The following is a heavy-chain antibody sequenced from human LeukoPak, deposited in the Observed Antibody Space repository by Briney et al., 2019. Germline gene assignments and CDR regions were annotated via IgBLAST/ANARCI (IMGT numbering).Heavy chain of an antibody. D-gene: IGHD1-1*01. CDR1: GGSISSYY. CDR3: ARDRGNNWPYKWFDP. V-gene: IGHV4-59*01. CDR2: MSYSGST. Sequence: SETLSLTCTVSGGSISSYYWSWIRQPPGKGLEWIGYMSYSGSTNYNPSLKSRVTISLDTSKNQFSLKLNSVNSADTAVYYCARDRGNNWPYKWFDPWGQGTLVTVSS. J-gene: IGHJ5*02.